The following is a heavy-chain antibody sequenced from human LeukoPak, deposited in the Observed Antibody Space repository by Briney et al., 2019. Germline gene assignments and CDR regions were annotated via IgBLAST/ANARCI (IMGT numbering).Heavy chain of an antibody. J-gene: IGHJ4*02. D-gene: IGHD6-13*01. CDR2: IFYSEST. CDR1: GASISTYY. V-gene: IGHV4-59*01. CDR3: ASGPYPAAGTDHQFDY. Sequence: SETLSLTCTVSGASISTYYWSWIRQPPGKGLEWIGYIFYSESTLYNPSLQSRVTISVDTSKNQFSLRLASVTAADTAVYYCASGPYPAAGTDHQFDYWGQGTLVTVSS.